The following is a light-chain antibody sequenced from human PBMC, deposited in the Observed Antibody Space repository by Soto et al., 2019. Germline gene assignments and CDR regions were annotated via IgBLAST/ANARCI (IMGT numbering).Light chain of an antibody. V-gene: IGKV1-6*01. Sequence: AIPVTQSPSSLSASVGDRVTITCRASQDIRNDLGWHQQKPGEAPKVLIYAAWSLQSGVPSRFSGSGSGTDFTLTISSLQPEDSATYYCLQDYNYPFTFGGGTRVEIK. CDR2: AAW. CDR1: QDIRND. J-gene: IGKJ4*01. CDR3: LQDYNYPFT.